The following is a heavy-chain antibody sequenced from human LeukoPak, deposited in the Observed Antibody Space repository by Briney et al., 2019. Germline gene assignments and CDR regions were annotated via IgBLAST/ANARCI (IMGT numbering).Heavy chain of an antibody. CDR1: GFTFSSYG. Sequence: PGGSLRLSCAASGFTFSSYGMHWVRQAPGKELEWVAVIWYDGSNKYYADSVKGRFIVSRDNSKNTLYLQMNSLRAEDTAVYYCARELGRVGAFDIWGQGTMVTVSS. J-gene: IGHJ3*02. CDR3: ARELGRVGAFDI. CDR2: IWYDGSNK. V-gene: IGHV3-33*01. D-gene: IGHD1-26*01.